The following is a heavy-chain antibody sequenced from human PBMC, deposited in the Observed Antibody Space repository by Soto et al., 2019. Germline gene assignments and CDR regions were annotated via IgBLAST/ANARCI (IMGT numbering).Heavy chain of an antibody. V-gene: IGHV1-18*01. J-gene: IGHJ6*02. CDR3: ARRTHYDFAGMDV. Sequence: QVQLVQSGAEVKKPGASVKVSCKASGYTFTSYGISWVRQAPGQGLEWMGWISAYNGNTNYAQKLQGRVTMTTDTYKSTAYVELRSLRSDDTAVYYCARRTHYDFAGMDVWGQGTTVTVSS. CDR2: ISAYNGNT. CDR1: GYTFTSYG. D-gene: IGHD3-3*01.